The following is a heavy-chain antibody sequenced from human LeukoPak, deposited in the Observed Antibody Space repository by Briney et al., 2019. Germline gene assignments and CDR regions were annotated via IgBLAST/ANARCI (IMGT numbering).Heavy chain of an antibody. Sequence: NPSETLSLTCTVSGGSISSSSYYWGWIRQPPGKGLEWIGSIYYSGSTYYNPSLKSRVTISVDTSKNQFPLKLSSVTAADTAVYYCARTRRYCSGGSCSYYFDYWGQGTLVTVSS. CDR2: IYYSGST. CDR3: ARTRRYCSGGSCSYYFDY. CDR1: GGSISSSSYY. J-gene: IGHJ4*02. V-gene: IGHV4-39*06. D-gene: IGHD2-15*01.